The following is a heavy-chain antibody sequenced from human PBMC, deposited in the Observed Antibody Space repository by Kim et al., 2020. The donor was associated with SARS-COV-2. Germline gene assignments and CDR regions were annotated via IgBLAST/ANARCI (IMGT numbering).Heavy chain of an antibody. CDR1: GFTFSSYS. J-gene: IGHJ4*02. Sequence: GGSLRLSCAASGFTFSSYSMNWVRQAPGKGLEWVSSISSSSSYIYYADSVKGRFTISRDNAKNSLYLQMNSLRAEDTAVYYCARDRGTPIVVDHWGQGTLVTVSS. CDR2: ISSSSSYI. CDR3: ARDRGTPIVVDH. D-gene: IGHD3-22*01. V-gene: IGHV3-21*01.